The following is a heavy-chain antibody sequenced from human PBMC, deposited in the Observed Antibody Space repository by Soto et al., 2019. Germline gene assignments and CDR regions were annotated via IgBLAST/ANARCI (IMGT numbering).Heavy chain of an antibody. J-gene: IGHJ4*02. CDR1: GGSISSSSYY. Sequence: SETLSLTCTVSGGSISSSSYYWGWIRQPPGKGLEWIGSIYYSGSTYYNPSLKSRVTISRDNSKNTLYLQMNSLRAEDTAVYYCAKGRRVQRLLLRGVEGWSFDYWGQGTLVTVSS. CDR2: IYYSGST. CDR3: AKGRRVQRLLLRGVEGWSFDY. D-gene: IGHD3-22*01. V-gene: IGHV4-39*07.